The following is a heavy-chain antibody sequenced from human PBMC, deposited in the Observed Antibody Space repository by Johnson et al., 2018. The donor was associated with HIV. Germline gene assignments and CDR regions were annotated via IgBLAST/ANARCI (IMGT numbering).Heavy chain of an antibody. Sequence: QVQLVESGGGVVQPGKSLRLTCATSGFSFSSYNMHWVRQAPGKELEWVAVISHEGIHTFYADSVKGRFTISRDNSKNNLFLEMNSLRAEDTAVYYCARDGPWAAEPAGLGAFDIWGQGTMVTVSS. J-gene: IGHJ3*02. V-gene: IGHV3-30-3*01. CDR3: ARDGPWAAEPAGLGAFDI. CDR1: GFSFSSYN. D-gene: IGHD6-13*01. CDR2: ISHEGIHT.